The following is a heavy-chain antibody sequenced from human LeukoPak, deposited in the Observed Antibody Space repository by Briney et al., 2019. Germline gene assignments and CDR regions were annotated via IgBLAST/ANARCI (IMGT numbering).Heavy chain of an antibody. D-gene: IGHD6-13*01. J-gene: IGHJ6*02. V-gene: IGHV4-59*08. CDR1: GGSLSSYY. Sequence: SETLSLTCTVSGGSLSSYYWSWLRQPPGKGLAGIGYIYYSGSTNYNPSLKSRVTISVDTSKNQFSLKLSSVTAADTAVYYCARSYSSSYNYYGMDVWGQGTTVTVSS. CDR3: ARSYSSSYNYYGMDV. CDR2: IYYSGST.